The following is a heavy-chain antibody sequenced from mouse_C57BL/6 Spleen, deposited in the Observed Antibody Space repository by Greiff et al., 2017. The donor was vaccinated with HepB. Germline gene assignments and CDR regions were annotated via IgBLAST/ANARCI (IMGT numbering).Heavy chain of an antibody. CDR2: ISSGGSYT. D-gene: IGHD1-1*01. J-gene: IGHJ4*01. Sequence: EVQRVESGGDLVKPGGSLKLSCAASGFTFSSYGMSWVRQTPDKRLEWVATISSGGSYTYYPDSVKGRFTISRDNAKNTLYLQMSSLKSEDTAMYYCARLRVITTVVAPAMDYWGQGTSVAVSS. CDR1: GFTFSSYG. CDR3: ARLRVITTVVAPAMDY. V-gene: IGHV5-6*01.